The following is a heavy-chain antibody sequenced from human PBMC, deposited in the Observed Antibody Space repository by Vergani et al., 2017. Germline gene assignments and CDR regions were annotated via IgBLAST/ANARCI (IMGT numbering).Heavy chain of an antibody. V-gene: IGHV4-39*01. J-gene: IGHJ5*02. CDR2: IYYSGST. CDR1: GASIRSSNYY. CDR3: ARHSTVEWLVKLGWIDP. Sequence: QLQLQESGPGLVKPSATLSLTCSVSGASIRSSNYYWGWIRQPPGKGLEWIASIYYSGSTYYNPSLNSRVTISVDTSKTRFSLKLGSVTAADTAVYFCARHSTVEWLVKLGWIDPWGQGILVTVSS. D-gene: IGHD6-19*01.